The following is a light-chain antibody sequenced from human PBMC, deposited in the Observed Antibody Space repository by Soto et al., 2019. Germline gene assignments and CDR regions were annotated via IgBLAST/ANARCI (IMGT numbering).Light chain of an antibody. J-gene: IGKJ1*01. V-gene: IGKV3D-15*01. Sequence: EIVLTQSPATLSVSPGERATLSCRASQGVNRDLAWYQLKPGQAPRLVIYGASNRATGVPDRFSGSGFGTDFTLTISSLQPDDVATYYCQKYNSPPWTFGQGTKVEIK. CDR1: QGVNRD. CDR3: QKYNSPPWT. CDR2: GAS.